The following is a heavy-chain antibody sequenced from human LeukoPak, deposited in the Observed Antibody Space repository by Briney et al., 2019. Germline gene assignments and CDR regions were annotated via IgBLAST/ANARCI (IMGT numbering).Heavy chain of an antibody. CDR3: ARDYYDSSGYYPNPYYFDY. V-gene: IGHV1-69*13. CDR1: GGTFSSYA. Sequence: SVKVSCKASGGTFSSYAISWVRQAPGQGLEWLGGIIPIFGTANYAQKFQGRVTITADESTSTAYMELSSLRSEDTAVYYCARDYYDSSGYYPNPYYFDYWGQGTLVTVSS. CDR2: IIPIFGTA. D-gene: IGHD3-22*01. J-gene: IGHJ4*02.